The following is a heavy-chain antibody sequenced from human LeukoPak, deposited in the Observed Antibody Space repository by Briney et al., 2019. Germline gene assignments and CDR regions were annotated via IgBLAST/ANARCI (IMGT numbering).Heavy chain of an antibody. Sequence: PPETLSLTCTVSGGSISSYYWSWIRQPPGKGLEWIGYIYTSGSTNYNPSPKSRVTISVDTSKNQFSLKLSSVTAADTAVYYCARFRRDYDFWSGPRTSLFDPWGQGTLVTGSP. CDR2: IYTSGST. J-gene: IGHJ5*02. D-gene: IGHD3-3*01. V-gene: IGHV4-4*09. CDR1: GGSISSYY. CDR3: ARFRRDYDFWSGPRTSLFDP.